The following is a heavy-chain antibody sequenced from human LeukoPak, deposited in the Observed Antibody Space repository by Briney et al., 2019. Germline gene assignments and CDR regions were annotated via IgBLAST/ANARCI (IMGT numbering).Heavy chain of an antibody. CDR1: GFTFSSYA. CDR2: ISYDGSNK. D-gene: IGHD4-17*01. CDR3: ARDISTDYGYYFDY. V-gene: IGHV3-30-3*01. J-gene: IGHJ4*02. Sequence: PGRSLRLSCAASGFTFSSYAMHWVRQAPGKGLEWVAVISYDGSNKYYADSVKGRFTISRDNSKNTLYLQMNSLRAEDTAVYYCARDISTDYGYYFDYWGQGTLVTVSS.